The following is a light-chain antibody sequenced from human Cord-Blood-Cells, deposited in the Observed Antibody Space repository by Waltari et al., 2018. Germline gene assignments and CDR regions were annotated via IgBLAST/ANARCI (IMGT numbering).Light chain of an antibody. Sequence: EIVMTQSPATLSVSPGERATLSCRASQSVSSNLAWYQQKPGQAPRLLIYGASTRATGIPARFSGSGSGTEFTLTISSLQSEDFAVYYCQQSFLEYTFGQGT. V-gene: IGKV3-15*01. CDR1: QSVSSN. J-gene: IGKJ2*01. CDR3: QQSFLEYT. CDR2: GAS.